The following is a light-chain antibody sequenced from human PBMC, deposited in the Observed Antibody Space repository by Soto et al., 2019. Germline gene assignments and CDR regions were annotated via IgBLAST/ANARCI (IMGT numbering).Light chain of an antibody. CDR2: DAS. V-gene: IGKV1-33*01. Sequence: DIQMTQSPSSLSASVGDRVTISCRASQSISNFLIWYQQKPGKAPKLLIYDASDLETGVPSRFSGSGSGTGFTFTISSLQPEDFATYYCQQYESLPLTFGQGTRLEIK. J-gene: IGKJ5*01. CDR1: QSISNF. CDR3: QQYESLPLT.